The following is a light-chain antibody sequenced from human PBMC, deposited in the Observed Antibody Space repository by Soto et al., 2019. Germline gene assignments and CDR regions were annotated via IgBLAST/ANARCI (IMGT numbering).Light chain of an antibody. V-gene: IGKV1-39*01. J-gene: IGKJ4*01. CDR3: QQSYSTPLT. CDR2: AAS. Sequence: DIQMTQSPSSLSASVGDRVTITCRASQSISSYLNWYQQKPGKAPKLLIYAASSLQSGVPSRFSGGGSGTDFALTIRSLEPEHFATYYCQQSYSTPLTFGGGTKVEIK. CDR1: QSISSY.